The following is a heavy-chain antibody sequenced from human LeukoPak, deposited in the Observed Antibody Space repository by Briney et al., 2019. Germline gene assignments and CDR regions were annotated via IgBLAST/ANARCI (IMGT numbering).Heavy chain of an antibody. J-gene: IGHJ4*02. D-gene: IGHD3-3*01. CDR2: ISASGGST. Sequence: GGSLRLSCAASGFTFSSSAMSWVRQVPGKGLEWVSGISASGGSTYYADSVRGRFTISRDNSKNTLYLQMNSLRAEDTAVYYCAKDWALETYYYFDYWGQGTLVTVSS. V-gene: IGHV3-23*01. CDR3: AKDWALETYYYFDY. CDR1: GFTFSSSA.